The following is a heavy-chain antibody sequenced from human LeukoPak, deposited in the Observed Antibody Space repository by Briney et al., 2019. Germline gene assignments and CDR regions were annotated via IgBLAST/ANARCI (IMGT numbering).Heavy chain of an antibody. CDR3: ARDIPAATAGY. D-gene: IGHD2-2*01. J-gene: IGHJ4*02. CDR2: INPSGGST. CDR1: GYTFTSYY. Sequence: ASVKVSCKASGYTFTSYYMHWVRQGPGQGLEWMGIINPSGGSTSYAQKFQGRVTMTRDMSTSTVYMELSSLRSEDTAVYYCARDIPAATAGYWGQGTLVTVSS. V-gene: IGHV1-46*01.